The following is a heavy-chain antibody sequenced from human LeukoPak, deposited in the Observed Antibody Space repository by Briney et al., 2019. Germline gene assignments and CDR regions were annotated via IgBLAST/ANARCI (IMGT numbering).Heavy chain of an antibody. V-gene: IGHV3-23*01. CDR1: GFTFSSSA. CDR3: AKQLGYCSDGSCYFPY. CDR2: ISNNGGYT. D-gene: IGHD2-15*01. Sequence: GGSLRLSCAATGFTFSSSAMSWVRQAPGKGLEWVSAISNNGGYTYYADSVQGRFTISRDNSKSTLCLQMNSLRAEDTAVYYCAKQLGYCSDGSCYFPYWGQGTLVTVSS. J-gene: IGHJ4*02.